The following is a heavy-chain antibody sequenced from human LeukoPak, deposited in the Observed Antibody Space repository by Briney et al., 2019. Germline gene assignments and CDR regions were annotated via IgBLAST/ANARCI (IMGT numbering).Heavy chain of an antibody. CDR2: IYYSGST. CDR3: AARDGYNYYFDY. V-gene: IGHV4-59*01. CDR1: GGSISNYY. D-gene: IGHD5-24*01. Sequence: SETLSLTCTVSGGSISNYYWNWIRQPPGKGLEWIGYIYYSGSTNYNPSLKSRVTISVDTSKNQFPLKLSSVTAADTAVYYCAARDGYNYYFDYWGQGTLVTVSS. J-gene: IGHJ4*02.